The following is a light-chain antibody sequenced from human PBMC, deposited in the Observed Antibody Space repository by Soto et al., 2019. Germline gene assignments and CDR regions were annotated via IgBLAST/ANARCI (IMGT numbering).Light chain of an antibody. CDR2: DAS. CDR1: QGIRND. CDR3: QQYNSYPWT. J-gene: IGKJ1*01. V-gene: IGKV1-17*01. Sequence: DIQMTQSPSSLSASVGDRVTITFRASQGIRNDLGWYQQKPGKAPKLLIYDASSLESGVPSRFSGSGSGTEFTLTITSLQPDAFATYYCQQYNSYPWTFGQGTKVE.